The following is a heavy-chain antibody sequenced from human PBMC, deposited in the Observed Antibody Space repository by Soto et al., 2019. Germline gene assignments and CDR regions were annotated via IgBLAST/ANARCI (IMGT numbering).Heavy chain of an antibody. CDR3: TTDKN. J-gene: IGHJ4*02. CDR1: GFTFSNAW. CDR2: IKSKTDGGTT. V-gene: IGHV3-15*01. Sequence: PVGSPRLSSTDHGFTFSNAWMSWARPAPGKGLEWVGRIKSKTDGGTTDYAAPVKGRFTISRDDSKNTLYLQINSLKTEDTAVYYCTTDKNWGQGTLVTVSS.